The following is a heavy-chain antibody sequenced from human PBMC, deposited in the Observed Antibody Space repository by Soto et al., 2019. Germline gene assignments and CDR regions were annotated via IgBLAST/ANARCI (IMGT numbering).Heavy chain of an antibody. D-gene: IGHD6-6*01. CDR2: IYPGDSDT. Sequence: GESLKISCKGSGYSFTSYWIGWMRQMPGKGLEWMGIIYPGDSDTRYSPSFQGQVTISADKSISTAYLQWSSLKASDTAMYYCARRVAARGELRDAFDIWGQGTMVTVSS. V-gene: IGHV5-51*01. J-gene: IGHJ3*02. CDR1: GYSFTSYW. CDR3: ARRVAARGELRDAFDI.